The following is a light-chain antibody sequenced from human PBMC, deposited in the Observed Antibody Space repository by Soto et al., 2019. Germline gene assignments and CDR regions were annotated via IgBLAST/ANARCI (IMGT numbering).Light chain of an antibody. J-gene: IGKJ1*01. CDR3: QQYNNWPRT. Sequence: EIVLTQSPGTLSLSPGERATLSCRASQSVSSNYLAWYQQKAGQAPRLLIYGVSTRATGIPARFSGSGSGTEFTLTISSLQSEDFAVYYCQQYNNWPRTFGQGTKVDIK. CDR2: GVS. V-gene: IGKV3-15*01. CDR1: QSVSSN.